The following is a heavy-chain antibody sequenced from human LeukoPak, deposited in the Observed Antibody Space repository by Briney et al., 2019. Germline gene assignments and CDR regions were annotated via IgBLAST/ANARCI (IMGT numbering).Heavy chain of an antibody. D-gene: IGHD3-22*01. CDR2: IKQDGSEK. V-gene: IGHV3-7*01. CDR3: AKDGGGYYPSYYYYMDV. Sequence: AGGSLRLSCAASGFTFSSYWMSWVRQAPGKGLEWVANIKQDGSEKYYVDSVKGRFTISRDNSKNTLYLQMNSLRAEDTAVYYCAKDGGGYYPSYYYYMDVWGKGTTVTISS. CDR1: GFTFSSYW. J-gene: IGHJ6*03.